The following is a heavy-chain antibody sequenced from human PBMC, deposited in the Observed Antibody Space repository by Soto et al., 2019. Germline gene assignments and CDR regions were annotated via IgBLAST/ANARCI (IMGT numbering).Heavy chain of an antibody. J-gene: IGHJ2*01. CDR1: GFNFRKFA. V-gene: IGHV3-23*01. D-gene: IGHD4-17*01. Sequence: GGSLRLSCAASGFNFRKFAMSWVRQAPGKGLEWVSGMSERSGPPLYADSVKGRFTISRDNSKSTLYLEMNNLRPEDTAVYYCAKDQDNTDYYWIFDLWGRGTPVTVPS. CDR2: MSERSGPP. CDR3: AKDQDNTDYYWIFDL.